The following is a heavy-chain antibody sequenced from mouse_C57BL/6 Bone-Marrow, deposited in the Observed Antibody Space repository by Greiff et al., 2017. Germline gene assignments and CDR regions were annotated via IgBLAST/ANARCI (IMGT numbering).Heavy chain of an antibody. V-gene: IGHV5-9-1*02. Sequence: EVMLVESGEGLVKPGGSLKLSCAASGFTFSSYAMSWVRQTPEKRLEWVAYISSGGDYIYYADTVKGRFTISRDNARNTLYLQMSSLKSEDTAMYYCTRAGDGYYEDWYFDVWGTGTTVTVSS. J-gene: IGHJ1*03. CDR1: GFTFSSYA. CDR3: TRAGDGYYEDWYFDV. CDR2: ISSGGDYI. D-gene: IGHD2-3*01.